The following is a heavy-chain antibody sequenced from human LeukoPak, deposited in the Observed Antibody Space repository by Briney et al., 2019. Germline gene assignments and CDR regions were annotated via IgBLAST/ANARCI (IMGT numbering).Heavy chain of an antibody. J-gene: IGHJ4*02. CDR3: ARDLYDILTGYSSNFDY. V-gene: IGHV3-21*01. D-gene: IGHD3-9*01. CDR2: ISSSSSYI. CDR1: GFTFSSYS. Sequence: GGSLRLSCAASGFTFSSYSMNWVRQAPGKGLEWVSSISSSSSYIYYADSVKGRFTISRDNAKSSLYLQMNSLGAEDTAVYYCARDLYDILTGYSSNFDYWGQGTLVTVSS.